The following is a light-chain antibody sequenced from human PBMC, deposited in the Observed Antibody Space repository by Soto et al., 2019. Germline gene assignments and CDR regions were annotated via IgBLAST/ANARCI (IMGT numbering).Light chain of an antibody. Sequence: DIQMTQSTSSLSASVGDRVTITCQASQDITNYLNWYQQKPGKPPKLLINDAYNLETGVPSRFSGSGSGTHFSFTINSLQPEDFATYYCQQYDDLPITFGLGTRLEI. CDR2: DAY. V-gene: IGKV1-33*01. J-gene: IGKJ5*01. CDR1: QDITNY. CDR3: QQYDDLPIT.